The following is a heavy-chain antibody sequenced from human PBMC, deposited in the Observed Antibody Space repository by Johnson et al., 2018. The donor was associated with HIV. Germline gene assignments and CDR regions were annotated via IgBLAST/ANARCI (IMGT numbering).Heavy chain of an antibody. CDR1: GFTFSSYG. Sequence: QVQLVESGGGLVQPGRSLRLSCAASGFTFSSYGMHWVRQAPGKGLEWVAVIWYDGSNKYYADSVKGRFTISRDNSKNTLFLQMDSLRTEDTGVYYCAKAYCPGCDGFDIWGQGTLVTVSS. CDR2: IWYDGSNK. V-gene: IGHV3-33*06. CDR3: AKAYCPGCDGFDI. J-gene: IGHJ3*02. D-gene: IGHD2-21*01.